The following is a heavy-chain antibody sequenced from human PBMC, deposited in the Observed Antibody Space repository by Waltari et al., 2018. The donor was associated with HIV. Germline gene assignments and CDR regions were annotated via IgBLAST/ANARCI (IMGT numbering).Heavy chain of an antibody. J-gene: IGHJ4*02. V-gene: IGHV1-8*01. CDR3: ARRYDSGTNIAGY. CDR1: GYTFTSYD. D-gene: IGHD3-10*01. CDR2: MNPNSGNT. Sequence: QVQLVQSGAEVKKPGASVKVSCKASGYTFTSYDINWARPATGQGLEWMGWMNPNSGNTGYAQKFQGRVTMTRNTSISTAYMELSGLRSEDTAVYYCARRYDSGTNIAGYWGQGTLVTVSS.